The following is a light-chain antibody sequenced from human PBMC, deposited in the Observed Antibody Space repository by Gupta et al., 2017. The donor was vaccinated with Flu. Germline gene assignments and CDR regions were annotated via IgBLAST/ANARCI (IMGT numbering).Light chain of an antibody. CDR2: EVS. Sequence: QSALTQPASESGSPGQSITISCIGTIDDIGAFNFVSWYQQHPGTAPKLIIFEVSHRTSGVSASFSASKSGNTASLTISGLQSEDGSDYYGTSDTRSSTLVFGGGTIVTVL. J-gene: IGLJ3*02. CDR1: IDDIGAFNF. V-gene: IGLV2-14*01. CDR3: TSDTRSSTLV.